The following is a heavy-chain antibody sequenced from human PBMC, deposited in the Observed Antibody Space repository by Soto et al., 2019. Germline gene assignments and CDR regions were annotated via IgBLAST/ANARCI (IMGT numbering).Heavy chain of an antibody. Sequence: GGSLRLSCAASGFTFSSYEMNWVRQAPGKGLEWFSYISSSGSTIYYADSVKGRFTISRDNAKNSLYLQMHSLRAEDTAVYYCARDGSKDIVLVPAAPFDYWGQGTLVTVSS. V-gene: IGHV3-48*03. J-gene: IGHJ4*02. CDR1: GFTFSSYE. D-gene: IGHD2-2*01. CDR2: ISSSGSTI. CDR3: ARDGSKDIVLVPAAPFDY.